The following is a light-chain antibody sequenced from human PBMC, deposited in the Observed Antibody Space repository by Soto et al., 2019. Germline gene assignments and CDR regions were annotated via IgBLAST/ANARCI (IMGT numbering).Light chain of an antibody. J-gene: IGKJ2*01. CDR3: QQYECSRPAYA. CDR2: AAS. Sequence: EIVLTQSPGTLSLSPGERATLSCRASQSLTSSYLAWYQQKPGQAPRLLIYAASRRATGIRDRFSGSGSGTDCTLTISTLEPEDCGVYSCQQYECSRPAYAFGQGTKLEIK. V-gene: IGKV3-20*01. CDR1: QSLTSSY.